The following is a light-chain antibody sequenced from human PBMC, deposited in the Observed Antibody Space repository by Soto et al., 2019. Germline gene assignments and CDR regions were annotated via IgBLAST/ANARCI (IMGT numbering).Light chain of an antibody. J-gene: IGLJ1*01. CDR3: AAWDDRLSGYV. CDR2: NNN. CDR1: SSNIGSNS. V-gene: IGLV1-44*01. Sequence: QAVVTQPPSASGTPGQRVTISCSGSSSNIGSNSVNWYQQLPGTAPKLLIYNNNQRPLGVPDRFSGSKSGTSASLAITGLQSEDEADYYCAAWDDRLSGYVFGTGTKVTVL.